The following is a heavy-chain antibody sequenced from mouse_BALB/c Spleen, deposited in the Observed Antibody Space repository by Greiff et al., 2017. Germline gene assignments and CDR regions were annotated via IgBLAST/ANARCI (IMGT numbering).Heavy chain of an antibody. D-gene: IGHD2-10*02. CDR2: INSNGGST. CDR3: ARHEYGNLYFDY. J-gene: IGHJ2*01. Sequence: EVMLVESGGGLVKLGGSLKLSCAASGFTFSSYYMSWVRQTPEKRLELVAAINSNGGSTYYPDTVKGRFTISRDNAKNTLYLQMSSLKSEDTALYYCARHEYGNLYFDYWGQGTTLTVSS. CDR1: GFTFSSYY. V-gene: IGHV5-6-2*01.